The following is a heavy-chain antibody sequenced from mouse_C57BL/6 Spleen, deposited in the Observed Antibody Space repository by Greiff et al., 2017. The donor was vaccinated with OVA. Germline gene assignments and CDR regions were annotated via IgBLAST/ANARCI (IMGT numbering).Heavy chain of an antibody. CDR3: ARHEDRGCWFAY. Sequence: VQLQQPGAELVKPGASVKLSCKASGYTFTEYSIHWVKQRSGQGLEWIGWIYPGSGSPQYNEKFKDKTTLTVDKSSSTVYMELSSLTSEDSAVYFCARHEDRGCWFAYWGQGTLVTVSA. V-gene: IGHV1-62-2*01. D-gene: IGHD3-3*01. CDR2: IYPGSGSP. CDR1: GYTFTEYS. J-gene: IGHJ3*01.